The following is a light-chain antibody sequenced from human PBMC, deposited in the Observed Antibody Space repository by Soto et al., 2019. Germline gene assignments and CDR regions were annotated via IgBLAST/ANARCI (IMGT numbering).Light chain of an antibody. CDR2: GAY. CDR1: QSVSSN. Sequence: EIVMTQSPATLFVSPGERATLSCSASQSVSSNLSWYQHKPGQAPRLLIYGAYTRATGITARFSGSGSGTEFTLTISSLQSEDFAVYYCQPYNNWPLTFGQGTRLEIK. J-gene: IGKJ5*01. CDR3: QPYNNWPLT. V-gene: IGKV3-15*01.